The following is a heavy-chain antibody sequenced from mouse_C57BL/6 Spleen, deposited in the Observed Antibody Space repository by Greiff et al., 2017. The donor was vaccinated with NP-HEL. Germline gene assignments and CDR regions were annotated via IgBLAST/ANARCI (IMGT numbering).Heavy chain of an antibody. D-gene: IGHD2-12*01. V-gene: IGHV1-39*01. CDR3: ARSGKLLRPNAMAY. J-gene: IGHJ4*01. Sequence: LKESGPELVKPGASVKISCKASGYTFTDYNMNWVKQSTGKSLEWIGEINPNNGTTNYNQKFKGKATLTVDKSSSTAYMQLNSLTSEDSAVYYCARSGKLLRPNAMAYWGQGTPVTVSA. CDR1: GYTFTDYN. CDR2: INPNNGTT.